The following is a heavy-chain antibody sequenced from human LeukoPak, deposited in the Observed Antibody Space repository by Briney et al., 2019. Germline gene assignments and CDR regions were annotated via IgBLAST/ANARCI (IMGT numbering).Heavy chain of an antibody. D-gene: IGHD6-13*01. Sequence: PSDTLSLTRTVSGGSISSYYWSWIRQPAGKGLEWIGRIYTSGSTNYNPSLKSRVTMSVDTSKNQFSLKLSSVTAADTAVYYCARVSSSWYGEYYFDYWGQGTLVTVSS. CDR3: ARVSSSWYGEYYFDY. CDR1: GGSISSYY. CDR2: IYTSGST. J-gene: IGHJ4*02. V-gene: IGHV4-4*07.